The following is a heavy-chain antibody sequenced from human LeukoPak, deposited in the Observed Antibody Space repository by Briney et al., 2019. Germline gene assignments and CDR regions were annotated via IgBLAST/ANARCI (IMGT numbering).Heavy chain of an antibody. D-gene: IGHD4-17*01. Sequence: PSETLSLTCTVSGGSMSRYYWSWIRQPPGKGLEWIGYVYDNGITSYNPSLKSRVTISADTSKNQFSLKLSSVTAADTAVYYCARGQGTVTTHRGQGTLVTVSS. J-gene: IGHJ4*02. CDR2: VYDNGIT. CDR1: GGSMSRYY. CDR3: ARGQGTVTTH. V-gene: IGHV4-59*12.